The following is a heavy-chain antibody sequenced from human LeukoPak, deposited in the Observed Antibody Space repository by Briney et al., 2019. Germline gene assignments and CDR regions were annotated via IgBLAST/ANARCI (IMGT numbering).Heavy chain of an antibody. CDR1: GYTFINYG. CDR2: INTYNDDT. V-gene: IGHV1-18*01. Sequence: RASVNVSCKASGYTFINYGISWVRQAPGQGLEWLGWINTYNDDTNYAQKLQNRVTMTTDTSTSTAYMELRSLRSDDTAVYYCARAGDSGSYYGWLDPWGQGTRVTVSS. J-gene: IGHJ5*02. D-gene: IGHD1-26*01. CDR3: ARAGDSGSYYGWLDP.